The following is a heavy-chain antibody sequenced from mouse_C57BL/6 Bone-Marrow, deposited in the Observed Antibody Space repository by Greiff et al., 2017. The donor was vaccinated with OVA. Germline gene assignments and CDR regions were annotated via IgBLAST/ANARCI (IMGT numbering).Heavy chain of an antibody. V-gene: IGHV14-2*01. CDR3: ARDSNYEFAY. Sequence: EVMLVESGAELVKPGASVKLSCTASGFNIKDYYMHWVKQRTEQGLEWIGRIDPEDGETKYAPKFQGKATITADTSSNTAYLQLSSLTSEDTAVEYCARDSNYEFAYWGQGTLVTVSA. CDR2: IDPEDGET. CDR1: GFNIKDYY. D-gene: IGHD2-5*01. J-gene: IGHJ3*01.